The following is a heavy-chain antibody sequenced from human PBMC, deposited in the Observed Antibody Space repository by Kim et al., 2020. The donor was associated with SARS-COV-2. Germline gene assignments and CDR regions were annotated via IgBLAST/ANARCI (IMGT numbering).Heavy chain of an antibody. Sequence: GGSLRLSCTASGFTFGDYAMSWFRQAPGKGLEWVGFIRSKAYGGTTEYAASVKGRFTISRDDSNSIAYRQMYSLKTEDTAVYYCTSQSITIFGVVTPRFGLFDPCGQGTLVTVSS. CDR2: IRSKAYGGTT. CDR1: GFTFGDYA. J-gene: IGHJ5*02. D-gene: IGHD3-3*01. CDR3: TSQSITIFGVVTPRFGLFDP. V-gene: IGHV3-49*03.